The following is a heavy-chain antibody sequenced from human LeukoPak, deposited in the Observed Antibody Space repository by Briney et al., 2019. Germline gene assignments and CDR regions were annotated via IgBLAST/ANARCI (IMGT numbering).Heavy chain of an antibody. CDR1: GGSISSSSYY. Sequence: PSETLSLTCTVSGGSISSSSYYWGWIRQPPWKGLEWIGSIYYSGSTYYNPSLKSRVTISVDTSKNQFSLKLSSVTAADTAVYYCARVTTVTFSFYYYYYMDVWGKGTTVTVSS. J-gene: IGHJ6*03. D-gene: IGHD4-17*01. V-gene: IGHV4-39*01. CDR3: ARVTTVTFSFYYYYYMDV. CDR2: IYYSGST.